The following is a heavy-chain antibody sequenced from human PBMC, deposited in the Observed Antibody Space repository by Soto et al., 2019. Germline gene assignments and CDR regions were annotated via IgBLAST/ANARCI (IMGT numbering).Heavy chain of an antibody. CDR1: GCSFSGYA. CDR2: IYYTGGT. J-gene: IGHJ4*02. Sequence: SETLTLTCAVSGCSFSGYAWSWIRQPPGKGLEWLGSIYYTGGTNYNPALKNRGTITVDANNNQLFLKLMSVPAADTAVYYCARQYDNSGYYSSSFDYWGQGTPVTVSS. D-gene: IGHD3-22*01. CDR3: ARQYDNSGYYSSSFDY. V-gene: IGHV4-59*01.